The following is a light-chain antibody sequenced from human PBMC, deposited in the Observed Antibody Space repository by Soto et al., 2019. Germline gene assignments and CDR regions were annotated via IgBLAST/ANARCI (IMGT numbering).Light chain of an antibody. J-gene: IGKJ1*01. CDR2: AAS. V-gene: IGKV1-9*01. CDR1: QGINSY. CDR3: QQLNSYPRT. Sequence: DIQLTQSPSVLSASVGDRVTITCRASQGINSYLAWYQQKPGKVPKLLIYAASTLNSGVSSRFSGSGSGTEFTLTISSLQPEDFATYYCQQLNSYPRTFGQGTKVEIK.